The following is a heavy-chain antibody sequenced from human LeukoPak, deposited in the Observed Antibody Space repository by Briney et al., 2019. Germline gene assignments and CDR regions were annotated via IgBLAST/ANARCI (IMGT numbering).Heavy chain of an antibody. J-gene: IGHJ3*02. V-gene: IGHV4-39*07. D-gene: IGHD1-26*01. Sequence: PSETLSLTCNVSGGSISSRSYYWGWIRQPPGKGLEWIGSIYYSGSTYYNPSLKSRVTISVDTSKNQFSLKLSSVTAADTAVYYCARGGWVGAYDAFDIWGQGTMVTVSS. CDR1: GGSISSRSYY. CDR3: ARGGWVGAYDAFDI. CDR2: IYYSGST.